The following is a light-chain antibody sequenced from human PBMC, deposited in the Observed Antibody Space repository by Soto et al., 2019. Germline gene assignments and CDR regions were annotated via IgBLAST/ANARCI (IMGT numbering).Light chain of an antibody. CDR1: QIVSSD. CDR3: QQYNNWPRT. J-gene: IGKJ1*01. CDR2: GAS. V-gene: IGKV3-15*01. Sequence: EIGMTQSPATLSVSPGERATLSCRASQIVSSDLAWYHQKPGQAPRLLIYGASTRATGIPARFSGSGSGTEFTLTINSLQSEDFAVYYCQQYNNWPRTFGQGTKV.